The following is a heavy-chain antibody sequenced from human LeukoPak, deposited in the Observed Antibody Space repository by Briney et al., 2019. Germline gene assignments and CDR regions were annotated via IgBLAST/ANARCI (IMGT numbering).Heavy chain of an antibody. Sequence: PSETLSLTCTVSGGSISSCSYYWGWIRQPPGKGLEWIGSIYYSGSTYYNPSLKSRVTISVDTSKNQFSLKLSSVTAADTAVYYCARLGWYDSSSWYFGRREKFPNWFDPWGQGTLVTVSS. V-gene: IGHV4-39*01. CDR3: ARLGWYDSSSWYFGRREKFPNWFDP. D-gene: IGHD6-13*01. J-gene: IGHJ5*02. CDR2: IYYSGST. CDR1: GGSISSCSYY.